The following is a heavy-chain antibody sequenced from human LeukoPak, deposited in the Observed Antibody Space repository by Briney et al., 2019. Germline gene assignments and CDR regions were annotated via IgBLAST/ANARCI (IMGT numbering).Heavy chain of an antibody. D-gene: IGHD3-16*01. V-gene: IGHV3-30-3*01. CDR1: GFTFSSYA. CDR2: ISYDGSNK. J-gene: IGHJ4*02. Sequence: GGSLRLSCAASGFTFSSYAMHWVRQAPGKGLEWVAVISYDGSNKYYADSVKGRFTISRDNSKNTLYLQMNSLRAEGTAVYYCARDTFGDYDYWGQGTLVTVSS. CDR3: ARDTFGDYDY.